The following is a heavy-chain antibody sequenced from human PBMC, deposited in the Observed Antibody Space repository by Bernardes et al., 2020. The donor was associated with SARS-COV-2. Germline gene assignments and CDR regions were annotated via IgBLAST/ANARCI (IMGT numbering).Heavy chain of an antibody. V-gene: IGHV3-23*01. Sequence: GGSLRLSCEASGFTFGTYAMSWVRQAPGKGLEWVSGVSGSGNTKNYADSVKGRFTISRDNSRNTLSLQMDSLRAEDTARYYCAKGRIMLPLGIEYWGQGTLVTVSS. J-gene: IGHJ4*02. CDR2: VSGSGNTK. CDR3: AKGRIMLPLGIEY. CDR1: GFTFGTYA. D-gene: IGHD3-16*01.